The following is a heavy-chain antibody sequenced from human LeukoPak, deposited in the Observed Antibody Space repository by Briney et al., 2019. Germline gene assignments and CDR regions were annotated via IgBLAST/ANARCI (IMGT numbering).Heavy chain of an antibody. J-gene: IGHJ6*03. D-gene: IGHD2-21*01. CDR1: GFTFSSYG. CDR3: AKDLFRGRSYPIARNYYYYIDV. Sequence: QAGGSLRLSCAASGFTFSSYGMHWVRQAPGKGLEWVAVISYDGSNKYYADSVKGRFTISRDNSKNTLYLQMNSLRAEDTAVYYSAKDLFRGRSYPIARNYYYYIDVWGKGTTVTVSS. CDR2: ISYDGSNK. V-gene: IGHV3-30*18.